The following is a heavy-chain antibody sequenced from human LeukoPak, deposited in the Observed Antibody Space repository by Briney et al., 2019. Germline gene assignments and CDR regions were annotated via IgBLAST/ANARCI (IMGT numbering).Heavy chain of an antibody. J-gene: IGHJ4*02. V-gene: IGHV3-30-3*01. D-gene: IGHD1-1*01. CDR2: ISYDGSNK. CDR1: GSTFSSYA. CDR3: ARGQLLENFDY. Sequence: GGSLRLSCAASGSTFSSYAMHWVRQAPGKGLEWVAVISYDGSNKYYADSVKGRFTISRDNSKNTLYLQMNSLRAEDTAVHYCARGQLLENFDYWGQGTLVTVSS.